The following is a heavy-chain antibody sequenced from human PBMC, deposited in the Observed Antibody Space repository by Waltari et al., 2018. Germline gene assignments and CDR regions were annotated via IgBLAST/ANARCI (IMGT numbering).Heavy chain of an antibody. J-gene: IGHJ4*02. CDR3: ARAHGDYGVSYYFDY. V-gene: IGHV5-51*03. CDR2: IYPGDSDT. D-gene: IGHD4-17*01. CDR1: GYSFTSYW. Sequence: EVQLVQSGAEVKKPGESLKFSCKGSGYSFTSYWIRWVRQMPGKGLEWMGIIYPGDSDTRYSPSFQGQVTISADKSISTAYLQWSSLKASDTAMYYCARAHGDYGVSYYFDYWGQGTLVTVSS.